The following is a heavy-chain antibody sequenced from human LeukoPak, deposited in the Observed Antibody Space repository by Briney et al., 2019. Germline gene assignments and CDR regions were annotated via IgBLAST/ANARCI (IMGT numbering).Heavy chain of an antibody. CDR2: ISYDGSNK. CDR3: ASMVRGVIS. D-gene: IGHD3-10*01. J-gene: IGHJ4*02. Sequence: PGGSLRLSCAASGFTFSSYAMHWVRQAPGKGLEWVAVISYDGSNKYYADSVKGRFTISRDNSKNTLYLQMNSLRAEDTAVYYCASMVRGVISWGQGTLVTVSS. CDR1: GFTFSSYA. V-gene: IGHV3-30*04.